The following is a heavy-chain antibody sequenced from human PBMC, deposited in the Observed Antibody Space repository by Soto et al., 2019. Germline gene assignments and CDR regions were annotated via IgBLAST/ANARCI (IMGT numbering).Heavy chain of an antibody. Sequence: EVQLLESGGGLVQPGGSLRLSCAASGFTFSSYAMSWVRQAPGKGLEWVSAISGSGGSTYYADSVKGRFTISRDNSKNRVYLQMNSLRAQDTAVYYCAKSGRGASILRYLEWTLRDALDFWGRGTMVTVCS. J-gene: IGHJ3*01. CDR3: AKSGRGASILRYLEWTLRDALDF. CDR2: ISGSGGST. D-gene: IGHD3-3*01. V-gene: IGHV3-23*01. CDR1: GFTFSSYA.